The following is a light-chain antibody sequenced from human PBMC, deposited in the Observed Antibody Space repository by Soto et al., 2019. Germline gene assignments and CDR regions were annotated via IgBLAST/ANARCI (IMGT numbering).Light chain of an antibody. CDR2: EVS. CDR3: CLYSGANTVV. J-gene: IGLJ2*01. Sequence: QSALTQHPSASGSHGQSVTISCTGMSSDVGGYNYVSWYQQHPGKAPKLMIYEVSKPPSGFPDRSSGYMSVNTATLTVSGLQAEYWQDYYNCLYSGANTVVFGGGTKLTVL. V-gene: IGLV2-8*01. CDR1: SSDVGGYNY.